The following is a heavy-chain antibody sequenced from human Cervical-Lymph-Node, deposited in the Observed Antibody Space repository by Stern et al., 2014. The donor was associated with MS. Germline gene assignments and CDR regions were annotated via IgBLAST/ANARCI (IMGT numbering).Heavy chain of an antibody. J-gene: IGHJ6*02. V-gene: IGHV1-69*06. Sequence: VQLVESGAEVKNPGSSVKVACMASGGTFSNYGVSWVRQAPGQGLDWMGGTIAIFGTTHYAQKFQGRVAITANNSMSTVYMELTGRTSAETAVYYCARDNDDNGMDVWGQGTTVTVSS. CDR2: TIAIFGTT. CDR1: GGTFSNYG. CDR3: ARDNDDNGMDV. D-gene: IGHD1-1*01.